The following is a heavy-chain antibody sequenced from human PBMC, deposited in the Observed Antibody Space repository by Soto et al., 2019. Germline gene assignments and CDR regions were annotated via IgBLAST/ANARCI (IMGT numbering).Heavy chain of an antibody. J-gene: IGHJ4*02. CDR1: GVTFSRYA. V-gene: IGHV3-23*01. CDR2: ISGSGGST. D-gene: IGHD5-12*01. CDR3: AKVASGYDYNYFDY. Sequence: EVQLLESGGGVVQPGGALRLSCAASGVTFSRYAMSWVLQAPGKGLEWVSAISGSGGSTYYADAVKGQFTISRDNSKNPLDLQMNSLRADDTAVYYCAKVASGYDYNYFDYWGQGTLVTVSS.